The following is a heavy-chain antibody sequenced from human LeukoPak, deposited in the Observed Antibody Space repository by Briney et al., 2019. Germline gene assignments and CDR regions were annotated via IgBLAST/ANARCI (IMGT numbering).Heavy chain of an antibody. CDR2: INHSGST. CDR1: GGSISSSSYY. J-gene: IGHJ6*02. V-gene: IGHV4-39*07. Sequence: SETLSLTCTVSGGSISSSSYYWSWIRQPPGKGLEWIGEINHSGSTNYNPSLKSRVTISVDTSKNQFSLKLSSVTAADTAVYYCARGFDIVVVPAAMGRYGMDVWGQGTTVTVSS. CDR3: ARGFDIVVVPAAMGRYGMDV. D-gene: IGHD2-2*01.